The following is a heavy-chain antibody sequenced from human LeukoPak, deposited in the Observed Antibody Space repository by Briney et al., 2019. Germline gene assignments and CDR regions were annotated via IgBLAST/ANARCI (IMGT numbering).Heavy chain of an antibody. J-gene: IGHJ4*02. V-gene: IGHV4-34*01. CDR3: ARVTVRGEDY. CDR2: TNHSGST. CDR1: GGSISSYY. Sequence: SETLSLTCTVSGGSISSYYWSWIRQPPGKGLEWIGETNHSGSTNYNPSLKSRVTISVDTSKNQFSLKLSSVTAADTAVYYCARVTVRGEDYWGQGTLVTVSS. D-gene: IGHD3-10*01.